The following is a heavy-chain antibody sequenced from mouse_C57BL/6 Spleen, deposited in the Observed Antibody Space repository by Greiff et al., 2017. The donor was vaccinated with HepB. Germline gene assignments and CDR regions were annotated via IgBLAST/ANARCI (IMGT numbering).Heavy chain of an antibody. Sequence: QVQLQQPGAELVRAGASVKMSCKASGYNFTSYWMHWVKQRPGQGLEWFAETNPTNGRTYYDEKFKSKATLTVDKSSSTAYMQLSGPTFEDTAVYYCSRIKKLVETYIDYCDRVTTLTVSS. J-gene: IGHJ2*01. CDR3: SRIKKLVETYIDY. CDR2: TNPTNGRT. D-gene: IGHD1-1*01. CDR1: GYNFTSYW. V-gene: IGHV1S81*02.